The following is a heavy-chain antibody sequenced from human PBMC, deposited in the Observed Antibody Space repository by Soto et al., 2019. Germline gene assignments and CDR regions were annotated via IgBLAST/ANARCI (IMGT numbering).Heavy chain of an antibody. D-gene: IGHD1-26*01. J-gene: IGHJ4*02. CDR1: GFTFSSYG. CDR3: AKEGGLSGSYYISSSYYFDC. V-gene: IGHV3-30*18. Sequence: QVQLVESGGGVVQPGRSLRLSCVASGFTFSSYGMHWVRQAPGKGLEWVAIISYDGSNTYYADSVKGRFTISRDNSKNTLYLQMNSRRAEDTSVYYCAKEGGLSGSYYISSSYYFDCWGQGTLVTVSS. CDR2: ISYDGSNT.